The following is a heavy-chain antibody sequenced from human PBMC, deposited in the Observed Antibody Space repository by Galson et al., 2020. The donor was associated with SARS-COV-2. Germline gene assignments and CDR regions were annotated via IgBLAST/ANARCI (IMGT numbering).Heavy chain of an antibody. CDR3: AGWYIRF. CDR1: GFTFSTSY. J-gene: IGHJ4*02. D-gene: IGHD6-19*01. Sequence: GGFLRLSCAASGFTFSTSYMSWVRQAPGKGLEWLSYIGGSSDVIKYADSVKGRFTISRDNAKNLLYLQMNSLRDEDTAVYYCAGWYIRFWGQGTLVTVSS. V-gene: IGHV3-48*02. CDR2: IGGSSDVI.